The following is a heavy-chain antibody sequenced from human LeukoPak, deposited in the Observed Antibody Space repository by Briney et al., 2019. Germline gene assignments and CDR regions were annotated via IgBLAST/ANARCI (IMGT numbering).Heavy chain of an antibody. CDR2: IYPGDSDT. CDR3: ARPGTDYDSSGYYKD. Sequence: GESLKISCKGSGYRFTNYWIAWVRQMPGKGLEWMGIIYPGDSDTRYSPSFQGQVNISADKSINTAYLQWSSLKASDSAIYYCARPGTDYDSSGYYKDWGQGTLVTVSS. CDR1: GYRFTNYW. D-gene: IGHD3-22*01. V-gene: IGHV5-51*01. J-gene: IGHJ4*02.